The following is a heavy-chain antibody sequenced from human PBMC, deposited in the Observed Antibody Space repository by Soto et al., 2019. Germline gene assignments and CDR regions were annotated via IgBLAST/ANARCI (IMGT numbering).Heavy chain of an antibody. D-gene: IGHD6-13*01. Sequence: QVQLQESGPGLVKPSGTLSLTCAVSGGSISTSNWWSWVRQPPGKGLEWIGEVYRTGSTNYNPSLEGRLTISVAKSKTQFSLKLTSVTAADTAVYYCARARATIAAAAIFDCWGQGTLVTVSS. J-gene: IGHJ4*02. CDR3: ARARATIAAAAIFDC. V-gene: IGHV4-4*02. CDR1: GGSISTSNW. CDR2: VYRTGST.